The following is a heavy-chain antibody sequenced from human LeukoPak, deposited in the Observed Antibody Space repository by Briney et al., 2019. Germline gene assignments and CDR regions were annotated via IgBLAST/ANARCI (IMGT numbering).Heavy chain of an antibody. Sequence: PSETLSLTCTVSGGSISSYYWSWIRQPAGKGLEWIGRTYTSGSTNYNPSLKSRVTMSVDTSKNQFSLKLSSVTAADTAVYYCARGIGSGSYYNAYYYYYYMDVWGKGTTVTVSS. J-gene: IGHJ6*03. D-gene: IGHD3-10*01. V-gene: IGHV4-4*07. CDR3: ARGIGSGSYYNAYYYYYYMDV. CDR2: TYTSGST. CDR1: GGSISSYY.